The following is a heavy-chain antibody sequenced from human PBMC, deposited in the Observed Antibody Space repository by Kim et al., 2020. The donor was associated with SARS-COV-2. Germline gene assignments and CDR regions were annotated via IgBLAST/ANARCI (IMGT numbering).Heavy chain of an antibody. J-gene: IGHJ4*02. D-gene: IGHD3-16*01. Sequence: GESLKISCKGSGYLFSIYWIAWVRQMPGKGLEWMGIIYPDDSDVRYSPSFQGQVTISADKSTNTAYLQGSSLKASDTAMYYCARQRRQQEIYYVDYWGQGAQVTVSS. CDR1: GYLFSIYW. CDR3: ARQRRQQEIYYVDY. V-gene: IGHV5-51*01. CDR2: IYPDDSDV.